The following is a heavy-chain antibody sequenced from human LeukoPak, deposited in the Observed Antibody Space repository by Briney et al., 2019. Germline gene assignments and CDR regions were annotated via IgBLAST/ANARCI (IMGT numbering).Heavy chain of an antibody. CDR3: AREGSFGDPIGYYFDY. D-gene: IGHD3-10*01. Sequence: ASVKVSCKVSGYTLTELSMHWVRQAPGKGLEWMGGFDPEDGETIYAQKFQGRVTMTEDTSTDTAYMELSSLRSEDTAVYYCAREGSFGDPIGYYFDYWGQGTLVTVSS. V-gene: IGHV1-24*01. CDR2: FDPEDGET. CDR1: GYTLTELS. J-gene: IGHJ4*02.